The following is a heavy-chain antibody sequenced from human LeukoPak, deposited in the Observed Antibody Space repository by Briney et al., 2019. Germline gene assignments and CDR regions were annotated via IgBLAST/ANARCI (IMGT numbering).Heavy chain of an antibody. CDR3: ACSSAAAGTWAHYYYYYGMDV. J-gene: IGHJ6*02. CDR1: GFTFSSYA. CDR2: ISGSGGST. V-gene: IGHV3-23*01. D-gene: IGHD6-13*01. Sequence: GGSLRLSCAASGFTFSSYAMSWVRQAPGEGLEWVSAISGSGGSTYYADSVKGRFTISRDNSKNTLYLQMNSLRAEDTAVYYCACSSAAAGTWAHYYYYYGMDVWGQGTTVTVSS.